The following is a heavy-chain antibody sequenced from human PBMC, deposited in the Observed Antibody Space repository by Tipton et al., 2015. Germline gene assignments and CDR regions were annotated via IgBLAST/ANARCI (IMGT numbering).Heavy chain of an antibody. CDR3: AGVELTGTTQPVDY. CDR1: GFTFSSYS. V-gene: IGHV3-48*02. D-gene: IGHD1-20*01. CDR2: ISSSSSTI. J-gene: IGHJ4*02. Sequence: SLRLSCAASGFTFSSYSMNWVRQAPGKGLEWVSYISSSSSTIYYADSVKGRFTISRDNAKNSLYLQMNSLRDEDTAVYYCAGVELTGTTQPVDYWGQGTLVTVSS.